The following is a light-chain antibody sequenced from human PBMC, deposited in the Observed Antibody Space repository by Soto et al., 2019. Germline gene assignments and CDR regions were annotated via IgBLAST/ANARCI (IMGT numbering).Light chain of an antibody. CDR3: HQYGSSWWT. Sequence: EIVLTQSPGTLSLSPGERATLSSRASQTIRKNFLAWYQQKPGQAPRLLIHDASSRATGIPDRFSGSGSGTDFTLTISRLEPEDFALYYCHQYGSSWWTFGQGTKVEI. V-gene: IGKV3-20*01. CDR1: QTIRKNF. J-gene: IGKJ1*01. CDR2: DAS.